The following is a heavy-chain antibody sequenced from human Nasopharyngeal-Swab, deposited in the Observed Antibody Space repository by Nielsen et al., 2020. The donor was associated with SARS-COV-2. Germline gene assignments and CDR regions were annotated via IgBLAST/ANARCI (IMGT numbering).Heavy chain of an antibody. CDR2: IAADGSEE. CDR1: GLIYSDYW. V-gene: IGHV3-7*03. J-gene: IGHJ4*02. Sequence: GESLKISCAASGLIYSDYWMSWVRQAPGQGLEWVANIAADGSEEYYVDSVRGRFTISRDNAKKSLSLQMNTLRAEDTAVYYCAKLGGIGSVDYWGQGAPVSVSS. D-gene: IGHD3-10*01. CDR3: AKLGGIGSVDY.